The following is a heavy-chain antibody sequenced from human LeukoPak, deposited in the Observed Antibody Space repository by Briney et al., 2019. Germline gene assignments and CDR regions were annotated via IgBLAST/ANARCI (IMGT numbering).Heavy chain of an antibody. V-gene: IGHV3-48*03. CDR2: ISSSDSTI. Sequence: PGGSLRLSCAASGFTLSSYEMHWVRQAPGKGLEWVSYISSSDSTIYYADSVKGRFTISRDNAKNSLYLQMNSLRAEDTAVYYCAIARDGYISDYWGQGTLVTVSS. CDR3: AIARDGYISDY. J-gene: IGHJ4*02. D-gene: IGHD5-24*01. CDR1: GFTLSSYE.